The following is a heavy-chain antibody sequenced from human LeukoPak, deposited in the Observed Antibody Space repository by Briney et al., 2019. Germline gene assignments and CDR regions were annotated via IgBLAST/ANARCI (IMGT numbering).Heavy chain of an antibody. CDR3: ARSHCSSTSCPFDY. V-gene: IGHV3-66*02. J-gene: IGHJ4*02. CDR1: GFTVSSNY. CDR2: IYSGGST. Sequence: GGSLRLSCAASGFTVSSNYMSWVRQAPGKGLEWVSVIYSGGSTYYADSVKGRFTISRDNSKNTLYLQMNSLRAEDTAVYYCARSHCSSTSCPFDYWGQGTLVTDSS. D-gene: IGHD2-2*01.